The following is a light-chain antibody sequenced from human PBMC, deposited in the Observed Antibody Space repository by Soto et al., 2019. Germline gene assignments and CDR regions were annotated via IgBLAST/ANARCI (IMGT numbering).Light chain of an antibody. CDR3: CSSAGSRISVV. Sequence: QSVLTQPASVSGSPGQSITISCTATSSDVGSNNVVSWYQQHPGKAPQLMIYDGNKRPSGVSNRFSGSKSGNTASLTISGLQAEDEADYYCCSSAGSRISVVFGGGTKLTVL. J-gene: IGLJ2*01. CDR1: SSDVGSNNV. V-gene: IGLV2-23*01. CDR2: DGN.